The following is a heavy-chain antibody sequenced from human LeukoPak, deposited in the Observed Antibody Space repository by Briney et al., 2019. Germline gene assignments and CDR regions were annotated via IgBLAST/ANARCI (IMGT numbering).Heavy chain of an antibody. Sequence: PGGSLRLSCAASGFTFSSYAMSWVRQAPGKGLEWVSAISGSGGSTYYADPVKGRFTISRDNSKNTLYLQMNSLRAEDTAVYYCAKLVVVRGYFDYWGQGTLVTVSS. CDR3: AKLVVVRGYFDY. V-gene: IGHV3-23*01. D-gene: IGHD3-22*01. CDR1: GFTFSSYA. J-gene: IGHJ4*02. CDR2: ISGSGGST.